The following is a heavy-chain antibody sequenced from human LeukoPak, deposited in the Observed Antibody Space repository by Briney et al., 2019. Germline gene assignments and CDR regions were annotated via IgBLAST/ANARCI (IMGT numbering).Heavy chain of an antibody. CDR2: ISAYNGNT. J-gene: IGHJ5*02. V-gene: IGHV1-18*01. Sequence: APVKLSCKASRYTFTSYGISWVRRAPGQGLEWMGWISAYNGNTKYAQKLQGRVTMTTDTSTSTAYMELRSLRSDDTAVYYCARAPGIVDTARVGTVWFDPWGQGTLVTVSS. CDR3: ARAPGIVDTARVGTVWFDP. D-gene: IGHD5-18*01. CDR1: RYTFTSYG.